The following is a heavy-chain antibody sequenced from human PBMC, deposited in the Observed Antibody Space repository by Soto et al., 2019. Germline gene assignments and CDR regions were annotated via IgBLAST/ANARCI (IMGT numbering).Heavy chain of an antibody. CDR2: IYYSGST. CDR1: GGSISSSSYY. V-gene: IGHV4-39*02. CDR3: AREHNYYDSPYFDY. D-gene: IGHD3-22*01. Sequence: SETLSLTCTVSGGSISSSSYYWGWIRQPPGKGLEWIGSIYYSGSTYYNPSLKSRVTTSVDTSKNQFSLKLSSVTAADTAVYYCAREHNYYDSPYFDYWGQGTLVTVSS. J-gene: IGHJ4*02.